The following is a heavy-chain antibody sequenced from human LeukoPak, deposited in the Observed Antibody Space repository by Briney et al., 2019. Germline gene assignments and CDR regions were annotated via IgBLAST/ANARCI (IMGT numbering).Heavy chain of an antibody. J-gene: IGHJ4*02. V-gene: IGHV3-21*01. CDR2: ISSSSSYI. CDR3: ASLASINWNDEEVDY. D-gene: IGHD1-1*01. CDR1: GFTFSSYS. Sequence: GGSLRLSCAASGFTFSSYSMNWVRQAPGKGLEWVSSISSSSSYIYYADSVKGRFTISRDNAKNSLYLQMNSLRAEDTAVYYCASLASINWNDEEVDYWGQGTLVTVSS.